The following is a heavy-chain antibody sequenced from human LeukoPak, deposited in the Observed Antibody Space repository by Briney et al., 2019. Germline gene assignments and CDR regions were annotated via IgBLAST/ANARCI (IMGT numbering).Heavy chain of an antibody. Sequence: SETLSLTCTVSGYSISSTYYWGWIRQPPGKGLEWVGSVFHCGKTYYNPALQSRLTISADTSKNQFSLTLTSVTAADTAVYYCARDRSVGVLPAPPFDFWGQGTLVTVSS. D-gene: IGHD6-6*01. CDR3: ARDRSVGVLPAPPFDF. CDR2: VFHCGKT. J-gene: IGHJ4*02. V-gene: IGHV4-38-2*02. CDR1: GYSISSTYY.